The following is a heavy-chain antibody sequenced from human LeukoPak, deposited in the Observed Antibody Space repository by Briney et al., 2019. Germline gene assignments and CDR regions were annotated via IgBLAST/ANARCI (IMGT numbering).Heavy chain of an antibody. CDR1: GFTFTRYT. J-gene: IGHJ4*02. CDR3: VRDNYGGILDF. CDR2: VLYDGSKK. Sequence: GGSLRLSCAASGFTFTRYTMHWVRQATGKGLEWVAVVLYDGSKKYYADSVKGRFTLPRDNSKNTLSLQMNTLRADDTAMYYCVRDNYGGILDFWGQGTLVTVSS. D-gene: IGHD2-21*01. V-gene: IGHV3-30*04.